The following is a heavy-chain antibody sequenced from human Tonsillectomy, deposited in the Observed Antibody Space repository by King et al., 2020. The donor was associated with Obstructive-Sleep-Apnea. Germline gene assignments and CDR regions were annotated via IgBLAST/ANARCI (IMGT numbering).Heavy chain of an antibody. CDR1: GGSLSNYY. D-gene: IGHD6-6*01. J-gene: IGHJ4*02. CDR2: ISYSGST. Sequence: VQLQESGPGLVKPSETLSLTCTVSGGSLSNYYWSWIRQPPGRGLEWIGYISYSGSTNYNPSLKSPVTISADTSKNQFSLKLSSVTAADTAVYYCARDSSIFYYFDYWGQGTLVTVSS. CDR3: ARDSSIFYYFDY. V-gene: IGHV4-59*01.